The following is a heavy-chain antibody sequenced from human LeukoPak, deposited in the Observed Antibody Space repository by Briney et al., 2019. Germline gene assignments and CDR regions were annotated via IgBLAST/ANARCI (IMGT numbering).Heavy chain of an antibody. J-gene: IGHJ4*02. CDR3: AKEPRVATIEIFDY. CDR1: GFTFSSYE. CDR2: ISGGGAVT. D-gene: IGHD5-12*01. V-gene: IGHV3-23*01. Sequence: GGSLRLSCAASGFTFSSYEMNWVRQAPGKGLEWVSSISGGGAVTYYADSVKGRFTISRDNSKNTVYLQMNSLRAEDTAVYYCAKEPRVATIEIFDYWGQGTLVTVSS.